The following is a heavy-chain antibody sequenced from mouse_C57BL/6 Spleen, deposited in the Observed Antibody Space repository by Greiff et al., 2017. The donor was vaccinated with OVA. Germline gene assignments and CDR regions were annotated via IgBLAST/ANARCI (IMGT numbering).Heavy chain of an antibody. D-gene: IGHD4-1*01. CDR2: IYPGNSDT. CDR1: GYTFTSYW. CDR3: TREGTGTRYFDY. V-gene: IGHV1-5*01. J-gene: IGHJ2*01. Sequence: VQLQQSGTVLARPGASVKMSCKTSGYTFTSYWMHWVKQRPGQGLEWIGAIYPGNSDTSYNQKVKGKAKLTAVTSASTAYMELSSLTNEDSAVYYCTREGTGTRYFDYWGQGTTLTVSS.